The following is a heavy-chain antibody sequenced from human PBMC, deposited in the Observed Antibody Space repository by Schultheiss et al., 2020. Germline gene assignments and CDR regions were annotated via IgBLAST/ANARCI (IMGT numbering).Heavy chain of an antibody. Sequence: SETLSLTCAISGDSVSSDDAVWNWIRQSPSRGLEWLGRTYCRSKCYSDYAVSVKSRLTITPDISKNQVSLQLNSVTPEDTAIYYCVRGGLSSGWYFSFDYWGQGTLVNVSS. CDR3: VRGGLSSGWYFSFDY. CDR1: GDSVSSDDAV. CDR2: TYCRSKCYS. D-gene: IGHD6-19*01. J-gene: IGHJ4*02. V-gene: IGHV6-1*01.